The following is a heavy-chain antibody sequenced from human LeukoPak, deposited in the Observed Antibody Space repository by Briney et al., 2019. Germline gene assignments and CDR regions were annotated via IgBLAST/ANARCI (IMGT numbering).Heavy chain of an antibody. CDR2: IYHSGST. D-gene: IGHD3-10*01. CDR1: GFNFSNAW. J-gene: IGHJ4*02. V-gene: IGHV4-4*02. Sequence: GSLRLSCAASGFNFSNAWMSWVRQAPGKGLEWIGEIYHSGSTNYNPSLKSRVAISVDTSKNQFSLRLSSVTAADTAGYYCAGGYGSGSYYLRYWGQGTLVTVSS. CDR3: AGGYGSGSYYLRY.